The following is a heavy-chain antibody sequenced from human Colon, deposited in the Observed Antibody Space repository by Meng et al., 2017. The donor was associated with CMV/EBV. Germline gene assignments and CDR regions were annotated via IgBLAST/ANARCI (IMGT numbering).Heavy chain of an antibody. CDR2: IYYSGST. Sequence: SETLSLTCTVSGGSISSSSYYWGWIRQPPGKGLEWIGSIYYSGSTYYNPSLKSRVTISVDTSKNQFSLKLSSVTAADTAVYYCARQELVLVPSAMSWFDPWGQGTLVTVSS. CDR3: ARQELVLVPSAMSWFDP. D-gene: IGHD2-2*01. CDR1: GGSISSSSYY. J-gene: IGHJ5*02. V-gene: IGHV4-39*01.